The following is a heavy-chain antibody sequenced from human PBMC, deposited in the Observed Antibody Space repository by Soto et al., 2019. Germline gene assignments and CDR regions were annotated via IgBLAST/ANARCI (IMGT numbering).Heavy chain of an antibody. CDR3: AKERSSGWNFDS. J-gene: IGHJ4*02. Sequence: EVQLLESGGGLVQPGGSLRLSCAASGFTFSTYAMSWVRQAPGRGLEWVSTIIGSGDSTYYADSVKGRFTISRDNSENTLYLQMNCLRAEDTAVYYCAKERSSGWNFDSWGQGTLVTVSS. V-gene: IGHV3-23*01. D-gene: IGHD6-19*01. CDR1: GFTFSTYA. CDR2: IIGSGDST.